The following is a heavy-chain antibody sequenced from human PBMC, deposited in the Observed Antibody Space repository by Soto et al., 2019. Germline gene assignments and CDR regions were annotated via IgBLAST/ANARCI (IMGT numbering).Heavy chain of an antibody. J-gene: IGHJ3*02. V-gene: IGHV4-59*01. CDR3: AREGYIGIAVAGSPENAFDI. CDR2: IYYSGST. CDR1: GGSISSYY. D-gene: IGHD6-19*01. Sequence: SGTLSLTCSVSGGSISSYYWSWIRQPPGKGLEWIGYIYYSGSTNYNPSLKSRVTISVDTSKNQFSLKLSSVTAADTAVYYCAREGYIGIAVAGSPENAFDIWGQGTMVTVSS.